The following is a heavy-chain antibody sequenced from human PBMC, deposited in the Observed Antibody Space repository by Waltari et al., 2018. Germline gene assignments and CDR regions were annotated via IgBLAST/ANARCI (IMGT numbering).Heavy chain of an antibody. J-gene: IGHJ4*02. D-gene: IGHD5-18*01. V-gene: IGHV3-53*01. CDR3: ARGGYSREAFDY. Sequence: EVQLVESGGGLIQPGGSLRLSCAASGFTVISNYRRWVRQAPGKGLKWVSVIYSGGSTDYADSVKGRFTISRDNSKNTLYLQMNSLRAEDTAVYYCARGGYSREAFDYWGQGTLVTVSS. CDR2: IYSGGST. CDR1: GFTVISNY.